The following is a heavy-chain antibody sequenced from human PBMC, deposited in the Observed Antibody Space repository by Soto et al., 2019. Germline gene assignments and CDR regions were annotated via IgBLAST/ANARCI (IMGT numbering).Heavy chain of an antibody. CDR1: GYTFTSYD. CDR2: MNPNSGNT. J-gene: IGHJ5*02. CDR3: AVDLGYCSSTSCSNWFDP. Sequence: GASVKVSCKASGYTFTSYDINWVRQATGQGLEWMGWMNPNSGNTGYAQKFQGRVTMTRNTSISTAYMEPSSLRSEDTAVYYCAVDLGYCSSTSCSNWFDPWGQGTLVTVSS. V-gene: IGHV1-8*01. D-gene: IGHD2-2*01.